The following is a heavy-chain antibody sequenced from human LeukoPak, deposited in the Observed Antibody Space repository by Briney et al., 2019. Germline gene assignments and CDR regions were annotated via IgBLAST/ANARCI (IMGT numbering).Heavy chain of an antibody. CDR3: SRGPSGYHNT. J-gene: IGHJ4*02. CDR1: GFTFSIYA. V-gene: IGHV3-23*01. CDR2: ISDSGGST. D-gene: IGHD5-12*01. Sequence: GGSLRLSCAASGFTFSIYAMSWVPQAPGKGLEWVSSISDSGGSTYYADSVKGRFTISRDNSKNTLYLQMNSLRAEDTAVYYWSRGPSGYHNTGGRGTLVTVSS.